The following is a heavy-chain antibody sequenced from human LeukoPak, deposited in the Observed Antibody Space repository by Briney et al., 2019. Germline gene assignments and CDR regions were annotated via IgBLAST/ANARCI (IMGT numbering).Heavy chain of an antibody. CDR1: GGSISSYY. V-gene: IGHV4-59*01. CDR2: VYYSGST. D-gene: IGHD3-10*01. J-gene: IGHJ4*02. Sequence: SETLSLTCTVSGGSISSYYWSWIRQPPGKGLEWIGYVYYSGSTNYNPSLKSRVTISIDTSRTQFSLKLSSVTAADTAVYYCARSELLWFGGVNSGFDYWGQGTLVTVSS. CDR3: ARSELLWFGGVNSGFDY.